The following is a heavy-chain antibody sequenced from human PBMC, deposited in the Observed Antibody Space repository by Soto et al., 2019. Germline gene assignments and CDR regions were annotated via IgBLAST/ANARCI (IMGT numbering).Heavy chain of an antibody. CDR3: TTRRGTMVRGVMNY. CDR1: GFTFSNAW. CDR2: IKTKTDGGTT. V-gene: IGHV3-15*07. D-gene: IGHD3-10*01. Sequence: EVQLVESGGGLVKPGGSLRLSCAASGFTFSNAWMNWVRQAPGKGLEWVGRIKTKTDGGTTDYAAPVKGRFTISRDDSKNTLYLQMNSLKTEDTAVYYCTTRRGTMVRGVMNYWGQGTLFTVSS. J-gene: IGHJ4*02.